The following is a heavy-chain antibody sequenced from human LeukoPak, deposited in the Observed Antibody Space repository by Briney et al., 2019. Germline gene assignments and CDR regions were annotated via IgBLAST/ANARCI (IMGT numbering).Heavy chain of an antibody. CDR2: INHSGST. V-gene: IGHV4-34*01. CDR3: AVDSSSWPNNWFDP. CDR1: GVSFSGYY. D-gene: IGHD6-13*01. Sequence: PSETLSLTCAVYGVSFSGYYWSWIRQPPGKGLEWIGEINHSGSTNYNPSLKSRVTISVDTSKNQFSLKLSSVTAADTAVYYCAVDSSSWPNNWFDPWGQGTLVTVSS. J-gene: IGHJ5*02.